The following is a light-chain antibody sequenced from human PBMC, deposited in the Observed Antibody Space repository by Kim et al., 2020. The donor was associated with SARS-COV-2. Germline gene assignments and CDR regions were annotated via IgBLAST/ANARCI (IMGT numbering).Light chain of an antibody. CDR3: QQYNNWPET. Sequence: EIEMTQFPATLSVSAGERATLSCRASQSISSNLAWYQQKPGQAPKLLIYGASTRATGIPARFSGSGSGTEFTLTISSLQPEDIAVYHSQQYNNWPETFGGGTKVDIK. J-gene: IGKJ4*02. V-gene: IGKV3-15*01. CDR2: GAS. CDR1: QSISSN.